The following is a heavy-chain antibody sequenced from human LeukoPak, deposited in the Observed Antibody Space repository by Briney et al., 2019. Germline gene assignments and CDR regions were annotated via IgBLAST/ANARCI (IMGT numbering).Heavy chain of an antibody. CDR1: GGSISSGGYP. J-gene: IGHJ4*02. CDR3: ASGKGRADY. D-gene: IGHD3-10*01. CDR2: IYHSGST. V-gene: IGHV4-30-2*01. Sequence: SQTLSLTCAVSGGSISSGGYPWSWIRQPPGKGLEWIGYIYHSGSTYYNPSLESRVTISVDRSKNQFSLKLSSVTAADTAVYYCASGKGRADYWGQGTLVTVSS.